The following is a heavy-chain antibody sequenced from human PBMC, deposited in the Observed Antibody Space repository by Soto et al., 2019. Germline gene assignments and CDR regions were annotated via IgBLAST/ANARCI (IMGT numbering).Heavy chain of an antibody. CDR2: INPATGAA. Sequence: QLHLVQSGAVVKKPGASVTVSCSASGYPVTAYYMHWVRQAPGRGLEWMGGINPATGAAKYTQTFQGRVTRTRDTSTGTVFMELSGLTSEDTAAFYCARGGGVGVAGSAAFDMWGQGTLVTVSS. CDR1: GYPVTAYY. J-gene: IGHJ3*02. D-gene: IGHD3-3*01. V-gene: IGHV1-2*02. CDR3: ARGGGVGVAGSAAFDM.